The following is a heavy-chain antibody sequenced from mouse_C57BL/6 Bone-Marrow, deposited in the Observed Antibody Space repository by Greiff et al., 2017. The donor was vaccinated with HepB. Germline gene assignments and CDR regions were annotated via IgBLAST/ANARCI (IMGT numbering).Heavy chain of an antibody. V-gene: IGHV1-59*01. Sequence: VQLQQPGAELVRPGTSVKLSCKASGYTFTSYWMHWVKQRPGQGLEWIGVIDPSDSYTNYNQKFKGKATLTVDTSSSTAYMQLSSLTSEDSAVYYCERYGYWGQGTTLTVSS. CDR3: ERYGY. D-gene: IGHD1-1*02. CDR2: IDPSDSYT. J-gene: IGHJ2*01. CDR1: GYTFTSYW.